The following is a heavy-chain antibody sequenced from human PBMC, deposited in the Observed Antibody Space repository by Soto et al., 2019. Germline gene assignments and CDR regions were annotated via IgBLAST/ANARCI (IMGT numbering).Heavy chain of an antibody. V-gene: IGHV1-3*01. CDR2: INAGNGNT. J-gene: IGHJ4*02. D-gene: IGHD2-8*01. Sequence: ASVKVSCKASGYTFTSYDMHWVRQAPGQRLEWMGWINAGNGNTKYSQKFQGRVTITRDTSASKAYMELNSLRTEDTAMYYCAKLRDFVVLPAGILDYWGPGTLVTVSS. CDR3: AKLRDFVVLPAGILDY. CDR1: GYTFTSYD.